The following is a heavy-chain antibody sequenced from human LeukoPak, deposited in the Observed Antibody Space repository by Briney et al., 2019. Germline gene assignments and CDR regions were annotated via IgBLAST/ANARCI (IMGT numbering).Heavy chain of an antibody. CDR1: GYTFTNNW. V-gene: IGHV5-51*01. CDR3: AKTLGARYYFDS. CDR2: INPADSDS. Sequence: ESLKISCKGSGYTFTNNWIGWVRQMPGKGLEWMGIINPADSDSRYSPSFQGRVTISADKSITTAYLQWTSLKASDTAIYYCAKTLGARYYFDSWGQGTLVTVSS. D-gene: IGHD1-14*01. J-gene: IGHJ4*02.